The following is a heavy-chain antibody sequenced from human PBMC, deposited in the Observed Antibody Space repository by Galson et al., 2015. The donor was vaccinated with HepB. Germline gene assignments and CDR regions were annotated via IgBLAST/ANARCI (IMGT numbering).Heavy chain of an antibody. J-gene: IGHJ4*02. Sequence: SLRLSCAASGFTFGSCGMTWVRQAPAKGLEWVSTISAGGSTTFYADSVKGRFTISRDKSQNTLFLQMDNLRAEDTALYYCAKTNTSSSTWIDHWGQGTLVTVSS. D-gene: IGHD6-6*01. CDR1: GFTFGSCG. CDR2: ISAGGSTT. V-gene: IGHV3-23*01. CDR3: AKTNTSSSTWIDH.